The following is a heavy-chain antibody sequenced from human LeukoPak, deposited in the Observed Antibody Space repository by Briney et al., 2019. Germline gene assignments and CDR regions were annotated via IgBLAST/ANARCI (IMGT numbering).Heavy chain of an antibody. V-gene: IGHV3-23*01. CDR1: GFTFSSYA. Sequence: GGSLRLSCAASGFTFSSYAMSWVRQAPGKGLEWVSAISGSGGSTYYADSVKGRFTISRDNSKNTLYLQMNSLRAEDTAVYYCAKDYFFTYYDSSGYDYWGQGTLVTVSS. D-gene: IGHD3-22*01. CDR2: ISGSGGST. J-gene: IGHJ4*02. CDR3: AKDYFFTYYDSSGYDY.